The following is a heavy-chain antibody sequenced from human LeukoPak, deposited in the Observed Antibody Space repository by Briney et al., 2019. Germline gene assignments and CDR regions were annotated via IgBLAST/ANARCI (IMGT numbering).Heavy chain of an antibody. Sequence: GGSLRLSCAASGFSLSDSAMHWVRQASGKGLEWVGRIKGKANSYATAYAASVKGRFTVSRDDSKNTAYLRMNSLKTEDTAVYYCARAMMTVAGRGLGYWGQGTLVTVS. CDR3: ARAMMTVAGRGLGY. CDR2: IKGKANSYAT. CDR1: GFSLSDSA. J-gene: IGHJ4*02. D-gene: IGHD6-19*01. V-gene: IGHV3-73*01.